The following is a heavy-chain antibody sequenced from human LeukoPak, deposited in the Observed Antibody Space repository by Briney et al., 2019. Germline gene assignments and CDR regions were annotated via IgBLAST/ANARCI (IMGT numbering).Heavy chain of an antibody. CDR3: ARDHRDGYEFDY. J-gene: IGHJ4*02. D-gene: IGHD5-24*01. Sequence: GGSLRLSCSASGFTFSSYSMSWVRQAPGKGLEWVSSISSSSTYIYYADSVKGRFTISRDNAKNSLYLQMNSLRAEDTAVYYCARDHRDGYEFDYWGQGTLVTVSS. CDR1: GFTFSSYS. CDR2: ISSSSTYI. V-gene: IGHV3-21*01.